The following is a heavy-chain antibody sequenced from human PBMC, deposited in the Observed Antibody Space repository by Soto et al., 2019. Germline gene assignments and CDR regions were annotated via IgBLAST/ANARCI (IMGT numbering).Heavy chain of an antibody. CDR3: GRDAVTKRDFYYYGMDV. Sequence: PSETLSLTCTVSGGSIKNSGYYWSWIRQHPEKGLEWIGYISYSGSTDYAPSLKSRVTMSVDTSKNQFFLNLTSVTAADTAVYYCGRDAVTKRDFYYYGMDVWGRGTTVTVSS. J-gene: IGHJ6*02. V-gene: IGHV4-31*03. CDR2: ISYSGST. D-gene: IGHD4-4*01. CDR1: GGSIKNSGYY.